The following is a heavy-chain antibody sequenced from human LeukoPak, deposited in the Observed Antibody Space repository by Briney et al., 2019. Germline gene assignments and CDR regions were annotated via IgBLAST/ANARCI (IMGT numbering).Heavy chain of an antibody. V-gene: IGHV1-2*06. Sequence: ASVKVSCKASGYTFTGYYMHWVRQAPGQGLEWMGRINPNSGGTNYAQKFQGRVTMTRDTSISTAYMELSRRRSDDTAVYYCARGHRITIFGVVIIEGGDYWGQGTLVTVSS. CDR2: INPNSGGT. CDR1: GYTFTGYY. D-gene: IGHD3-3*01. CDR3: ARGHRITIFGVVIIEGGDY. J-gene: IGHJ4*02.